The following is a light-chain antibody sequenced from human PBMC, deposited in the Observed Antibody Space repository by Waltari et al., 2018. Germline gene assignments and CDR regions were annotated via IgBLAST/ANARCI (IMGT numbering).Light chain of an antibody. V-gene: IGLV1-47*01. Sequence: QSVLTQPPSASGPPGQRVTISCSGSSSNIGSTSVSWYQQLPGTAPKRLIYRNNQRPSGVPDRFSGSKSGTSASLAISGLRSEDEADYYCAAWDDSLSGVVFGGGTKLTVL. CDR1: SSNIGSTS. CDR3: AAWDDSLSGVV. J-gene: IGLJ2*01. CDR2: RNN.